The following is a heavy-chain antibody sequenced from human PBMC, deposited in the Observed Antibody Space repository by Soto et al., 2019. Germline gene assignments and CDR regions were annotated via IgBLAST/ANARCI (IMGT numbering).Heavy chain of an antibody. Sequence: QVQLQQWGAGLLKPSETLSLTCAVYGGSFSGYYWSWIRQPPGKGLEWIGEINHSGSTNYTPSLKSRVTISVDASKNQFALKLSSVTAADTAVYYCARAGGYSGYDYYDYWGQGTLVTVSS. V-gene: IGHV4-34*01. CDR3: ARAGGYSGYDYYDY. J-gene: IGHJ4*02. D-gene: IGHD5-12*01. CDR1: GGSFSGYY. CDR2: INHSGST.